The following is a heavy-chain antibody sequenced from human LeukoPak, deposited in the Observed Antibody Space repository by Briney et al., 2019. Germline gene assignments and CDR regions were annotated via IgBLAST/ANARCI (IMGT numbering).Heavy chain of an antibody. Sequence: PGGSLGLSCTASGFTLGDYYMNWIRQAPGKGPEWVSYISNSGSTIYYADYVKGRFTVSRDNTKNSLYLQMNSLRAEDTAVYFCARDKSHGGMDVWGRGTTVTVSS. CDR3: ARDKSHGGMDV. V-gene: IGHV3-11*01. CDR1: GFTLGDYY. CDR2: ISNSGSTI. J-gene: IGHJ6*02.